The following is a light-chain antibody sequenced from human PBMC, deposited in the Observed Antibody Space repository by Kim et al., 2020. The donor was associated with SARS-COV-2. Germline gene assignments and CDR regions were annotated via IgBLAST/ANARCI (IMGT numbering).Light chain of an antibody. Sequence: SASVGDRVTITCRASQDIGSYLNWYQQKPGEAPKLLIYAISSLESGVPSRFSGRRSETDFTLTISSLQREDFATYYCQQSYNSWTFGQGTKVDIK. CDR2: AIS. CDR1: QDIGSY. J-gene: IGKJ1*01. CDR3: QQSYNSWT. V-gene: IGKV1-39*01.